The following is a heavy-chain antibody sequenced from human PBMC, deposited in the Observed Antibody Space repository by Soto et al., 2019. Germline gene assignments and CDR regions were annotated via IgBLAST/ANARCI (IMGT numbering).Heavy chain of an antibody. D-gene: IGHD3-10*01. CDR2: IYSGGST. J-gene: IGHJ6*03. Sequence: EVQLVESGGGLVQPGGSLRLSCAASGFTVSSNYMSWVRQAPGKGLEWVSVIYSGGSTYYADSVKGRFTISRHNSKNTLYLQMNSPRAEDTAVYYCAREASGSPYYYYYYMDVWGKGTTVTVSS. V-gene: IGHV3-53*04. CDR1: GFTVSSNY. CDR3: AREASGSPYYYYYYMDV.